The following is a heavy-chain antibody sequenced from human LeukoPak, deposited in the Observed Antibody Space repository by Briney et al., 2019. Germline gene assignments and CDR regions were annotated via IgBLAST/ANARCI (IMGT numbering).Heavy chain of an antibody. CDR3: ATEQGSSGYYLEGFDY. Sequence: PGASVKVSCKASGYTFTGYYMHWVRQAPGQGLEWMGWINPNSGGTNYAQKFQGRVTMTRDTSISTAYMELSRLRSDDTAVYYCATEQGSSGYYLEGFDYWGQGTLVTVSS. J-gene: IGHJ4*02. CDR1: GYTFTGYY. V-gene: IGHV1-2*02. D-gene: IGHD3-22*01. CDR2: INPNSGGT.